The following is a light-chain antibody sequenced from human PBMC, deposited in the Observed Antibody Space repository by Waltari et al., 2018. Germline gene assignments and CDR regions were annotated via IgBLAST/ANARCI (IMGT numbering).Light chain of an antibody. J-gene: IGKJ1*01. V-gene: IGKV3-15*01. Sequence: SAASDYTANNLPWDHHNLGRVPGLLIYGPSTRATGIPASFSGSGSGKDFTLTISGMQLEDLAGYYGQQLNNWPPWTFGRGTKVEIK. CDR3: QQLNNWPPWT. CDR2: GPS. CDR1: DYTANN.